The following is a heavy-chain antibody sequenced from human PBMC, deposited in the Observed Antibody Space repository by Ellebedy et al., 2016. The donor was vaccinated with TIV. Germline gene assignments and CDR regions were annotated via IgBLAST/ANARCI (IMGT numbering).Heavy chain of an antibody. V-gene: IGHV4-4*02. Sequence: MPSETLSLTCAVSGGSISSSNWWPWVRQAPGRGLEWIGEVYHSGSTYYNPSLESRFTMSVDKSKNQFSLKLSSVTAADTAVYYCARDRDVTSRGIIDSWGQGILVTVSS. CDR2: VYHSGST. CDR3: ARDRDVTSRGIIDS. J-gene: IGHJ4*02. D-gene: IGHD3-10*01. CDR1: GGSISSSNW.